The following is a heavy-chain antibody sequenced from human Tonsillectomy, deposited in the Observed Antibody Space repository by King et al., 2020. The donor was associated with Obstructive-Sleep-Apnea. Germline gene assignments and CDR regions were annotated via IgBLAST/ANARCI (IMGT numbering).Heavy chain of an antibody. CDR2: IYYSGST. D-gene: IGHD6-13*01. V-gene: IGHV4-59*01. CDR3: ARGRYSSSWYKY. Sequence: QLQESGPGLVKPSETLSLTCTVSGGSISSYYWSLIRQPPGKGLEWIGYIYYSGSTNYNPSLKSRVTISLDTSKNQFSLKLSSVTAADTAVYYCARGRYSSSWYKYWGQGTLVTVSS. J-gene: IGHJ4*02. CDR1: GGSISSYY.